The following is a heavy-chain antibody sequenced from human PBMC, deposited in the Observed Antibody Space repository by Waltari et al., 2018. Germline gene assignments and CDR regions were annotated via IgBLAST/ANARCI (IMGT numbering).Heavy chain of an antibody. J-gene: IGHJ4*02. CDR1: GSTFSRNE. D-gene: IGHD6-13*01. V-gene: IGHV3-48*03. Sequence: EVQLVEAGGGLVQPGGSLRLPCSASGSTFSRNEMNWVCQTPGKGLEWVSYISSSGSTIYYADSVKGRFTISRDNAKNSLYLQMNSLRAEDTAVYYCARGYSSSWYSPPIDYWGQGTLVTVSS. CDR3: ARGYSSSWYSPPIDY. CDR2: ISSSGSTI.